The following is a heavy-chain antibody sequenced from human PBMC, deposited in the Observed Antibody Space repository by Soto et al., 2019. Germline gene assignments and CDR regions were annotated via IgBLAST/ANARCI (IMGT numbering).Heavy chain of an antibody. CDR2: IYYSGST. J-gene: IGHJ6*02. D-gene: IGHD1-26*01. CDR1: GGSISSGGYY. Sequence: QVQLQESGPGLVKPSQTLSLTCTVSGGSISSGGYYWSWLRQHPGKGLEWIGYIYYSGSTYYNPSLKSRVTISVDTSKNQFSLKLSSVTAADTAVYYCARGKYLVSWEYYYYGMDVWGQGTTVTVSS. V-gene: IGHV4-31*03. CDR3: ARGKYLVSWEYYYYGMDV.